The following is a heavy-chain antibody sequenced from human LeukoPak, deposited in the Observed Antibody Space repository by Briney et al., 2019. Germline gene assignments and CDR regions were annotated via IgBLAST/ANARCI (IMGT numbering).Heavy chain of an antibody. CDR2: IYHSGST. D-gene: IGHD3-3*01. CDR1: GGSISSSNW. CDR3: ARCRDYDFWSGYYPNYYYYYMDV. J-gene: IGHJ6*03. V-gene: IGHV4-4*02. Sequence: SETLSLTCAVSGGSISSSNWWSWVRQPPGKGLEWIGEIYHSGSTNYNPSLKSRVTISVDKSKNQFSLKLSSVTAADTAVYYCARCRDYDFWSGYYPNYYYYYMDVWGKGTTVTVSS.